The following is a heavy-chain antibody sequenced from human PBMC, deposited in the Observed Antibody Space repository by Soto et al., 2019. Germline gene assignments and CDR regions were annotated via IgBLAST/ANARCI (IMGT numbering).Heavy chain of an antibody. D-gene: IGHD6-6*01. CDR1: GYTFINYY. Sequence: QGQLVQSGAEVKKPGASVKVSCKASGYTFINYYIHWVRQAPGQGLEWMGVINPNGGSTVYAQKFQGRVTLTRDTSTSTVYVELSSLRSDDTAVYFCVRATAARQRDYSYHYYLHIWGKGTTVTVSS. CDR3: VRATAARQRDYSYHYYLHI. J-gene: IGHJ6*03. CDR2: INPNGGST. V-gene: IGHV1-46*03.